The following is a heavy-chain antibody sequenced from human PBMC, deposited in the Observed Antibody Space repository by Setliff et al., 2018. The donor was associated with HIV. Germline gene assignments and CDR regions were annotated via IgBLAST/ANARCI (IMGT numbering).Heavy chain of an antibody. D-gene: IGHD3-3*01. V-gene: IGHV4-39*01. CDR1: GGSISNSRYY. Sequence: NPSETLSLTCTVSGGSISNSRYYWSWIRQPPGKGLEWIGSVYYSGSTYHNPSLKSRVTISVDTSMNQFSLKLCAVTAADAAVYYCARGLWTIFVVVPNRFAYFDYWGQGTLVTVSS. CDR2: VYYSGST. CDR3: ARGLWTIFVVVPNRFAYFDY. J-gene: IGHJ4*02.